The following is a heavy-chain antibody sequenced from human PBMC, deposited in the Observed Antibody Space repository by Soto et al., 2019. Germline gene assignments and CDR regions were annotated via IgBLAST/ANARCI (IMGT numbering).Heavy chain of an antibody. Sequence: SETLSLTCTVSGGFISSYYWSWIRQSPGKGLEWIGYTHHTGSTNYNPSLKSRVTMSLDTSRNQFSLKLYSVTAADTAVYYCARSIDSSGYYFSNCWGPGTQVTVSS. CDR2: THHTGST. J-gene: IGHJ4*02. V-gene: IGHV4-59*01. CDR1: GGFISSYY. CDR3: ARSIDSSGYYFSNC. D-gene: IGHD3-22*01.